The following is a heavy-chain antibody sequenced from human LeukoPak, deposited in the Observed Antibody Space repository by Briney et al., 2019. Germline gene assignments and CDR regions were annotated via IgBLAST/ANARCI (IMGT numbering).Heavy chain of an antibody. J-gene: IGHJ4*02. CDR1: GFTFSHYA. CDR2: ISYDGSVQ. D-gene: IGHD3/OR15-3a*01. CDR3: ARERTGFYAEY. Sequence: GGSLRLSYAASGFTFSHYAMYWVRQAPGKGLEWVALISYDGSVQYYADSVKGRFTISRDSPKNTLYLQMNSLRPEDTAVYYCARERTGFYAEYWGQGTLVTVSS. V-gene: IGHV3-30*04.